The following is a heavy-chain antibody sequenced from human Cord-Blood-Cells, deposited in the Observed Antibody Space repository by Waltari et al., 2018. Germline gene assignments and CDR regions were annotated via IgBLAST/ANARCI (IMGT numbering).Heavy chain of an antibody. Sequence: QLQLQESGPGLVKPSETLSLTCTVSGGSISSSSYYWGWIRQPPGKGQEWIGSIYYSGSTYYNPSLKSRVTISVDTSKNQFSLKLSSVTAADTAVYYCARQNIEYSSSFFDYWGQGTLVTVSS. CDR1: GGSISSSSYY. J-gene: IGHJ4*02. D-gene: IGHD6-6*01. CDR2: IYYSGST. CDR3: ARQNIEYSSSFFDY. V-gene: IGHV4-39*01.